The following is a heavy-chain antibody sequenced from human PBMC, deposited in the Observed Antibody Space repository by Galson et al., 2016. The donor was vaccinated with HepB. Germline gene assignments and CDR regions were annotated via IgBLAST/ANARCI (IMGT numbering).Heavy chain of an antibody. CDR2: IYPGDSDT. CDR3: ARQSQLAGQYYFDY. D-gene: IGHD6-19*01. CDR1: GYIFSSYW. V-gene: IGHV5-51*01. Sequence: QSGAEVKKPGESLKISCKGSGYIFSSYWIGWVRQMPGKGLEWMGIIYPGDSDTRYSPSFQGQVTMSADRTINTAYLQWSSLKASDTAMYYFARQSQLAGQYYFDYWGQGTLVTVSS. J-gene: IGHJ4*02.